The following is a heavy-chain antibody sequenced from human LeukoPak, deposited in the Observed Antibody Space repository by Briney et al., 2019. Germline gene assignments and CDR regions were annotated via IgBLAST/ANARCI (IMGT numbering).Heavy chain of an antibody. D-gene: IGHD1-7*01. Sequence: PGGSLRLSCAASGFTFSSYWMHWVRQAPGKGLVWVARINSDGSSSTYADSVKGRVTISRDNAKNTLYLQMSSLRAEDTAVYSCAKDYSRNYLFDDWGQGTLVIVSS. J-gene: IGHJ4*02. CDR2: INSDGSSS. CDR3: AKDYSRNYLFDD. CDR1: GFTFSSYW. V-gene: IGHV3-74*01.